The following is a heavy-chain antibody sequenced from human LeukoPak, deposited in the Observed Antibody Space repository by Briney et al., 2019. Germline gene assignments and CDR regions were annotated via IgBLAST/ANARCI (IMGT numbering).Heavy chain of an antibody. D-gene: IGHD3-3*02. CDR1: GFTFSSYS. CDR3: ARLASTVDY. V-gene: IGHV3-48*01. CDR2: ISSSSSTI. Sequence: PGGSLRLSCAASGFTFSSYSMNWVRQAPGKGLEWVSYISSSSSTIYYADSVKGRFTISRDNAKSSLYLQMNSLRAEDTAVYYCARLASTVDYWGQGTLVTVSS. J-gene: IGHJ4*02.